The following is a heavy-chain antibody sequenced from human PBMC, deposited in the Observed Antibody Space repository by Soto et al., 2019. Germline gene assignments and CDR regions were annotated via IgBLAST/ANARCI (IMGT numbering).Heavy chain of an antibody. V-gene: IGHV4-30-4*01. J-gene: IGHJ4*02. CDR1: VGSISSGDYY. CDR2: IYYSGST. CDR3: ARGRGYSGYDWFDY. D-gene: IGHD5-12*01. Sequence: PSESLSLTCTVSVGSISSGDYYWSWILQPPGKGLEWIGYIYYSGSTYYNPSLKSRVTISVDTSKNQFSLKLSSVTAADTAVYYCARGRGYSGYDWFDYWGQGTLVTVS.